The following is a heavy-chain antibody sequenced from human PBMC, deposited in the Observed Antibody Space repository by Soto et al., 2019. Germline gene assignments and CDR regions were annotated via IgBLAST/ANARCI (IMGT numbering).Heavy chain of an antibody. V-gene: IGHV2-5*02. CDR2: IYWDDDQ. Sequence: GLDLEWLALIYWDDDQRYSPSLKSRLTITKDTSKNQVVLTMTNMDPVDTGTYYCAHRRRYGSGSYSSDVWGKGTTVTVSS. CDR3: AHRRRYGSGSYSSDV. J-gene: IGHJ6*04. D-gene: IGHD3-10*01.